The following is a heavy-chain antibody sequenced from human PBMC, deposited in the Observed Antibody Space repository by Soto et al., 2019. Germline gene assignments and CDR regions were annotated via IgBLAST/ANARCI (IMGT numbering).Heavy chain of an antibody. J-gene: IGHJ5*02. Sequence: PGGSLRLSCAASGFPFSDSYMAWIRQAPGKGLEEIATISSTGSTPYYADSVKGRFTISRDNARNSLYLEMNNLRAEDTAVYYCARGQQLVANWLDPWGQGILVTVSS. V-gene: IGHV3-11*01. CDR1: GFPFSDSY. D-gene: IGHD6-6*01. CDR2: ISSTGSTP. CDR3: ARGQQLVANWLDP.